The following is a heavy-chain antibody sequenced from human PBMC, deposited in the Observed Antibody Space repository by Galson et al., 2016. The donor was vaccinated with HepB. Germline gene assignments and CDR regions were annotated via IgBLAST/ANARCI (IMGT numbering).Heavy chain of an antibody. J-gene: IGHJ6*02. CDR1: GFTFNGYY. V-gene: IGHV3-11*01. CDR3: ARCVGYCDSSNCYPDYYGMDV. Sequence: SLRLSCAASGFTFNGYYLTWIRQAPGKGLQWISYISSGGTNIYYADFAKGRFTISRDNAKNSFYLQVNSLRVDDTAVYYCARCVGYCDSSNCYPDYYGMDVWGQGTPVTVSS. CDR2: ISSGGTNI. D-gene: IGHD2-2*01.